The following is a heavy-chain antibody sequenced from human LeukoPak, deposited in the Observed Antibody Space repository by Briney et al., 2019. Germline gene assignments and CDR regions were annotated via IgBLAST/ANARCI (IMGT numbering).Heavy chain of an antibody. CDR2: IYSGGST. CDR1: GFTVSSNY. J-gene: IGHJ4*02. CDR3: ARESSSGWDFDY. D-gene: IGHD6-19*01. V-gene: IGHV3-66*01. Sequence: GGALRLSCAASGFTVSSNYMSWVRQAPGKGLEWVSVIYSGGSTYYADSVKGRFTISRDNSKNTLYLQMNSLRAEDTAVYYCARESSSGWDFDYWGQGTLVTVSS.